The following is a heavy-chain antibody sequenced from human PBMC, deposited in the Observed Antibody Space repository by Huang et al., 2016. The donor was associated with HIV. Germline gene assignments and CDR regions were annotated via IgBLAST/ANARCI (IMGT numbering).Heavy chain of an antibody. CDR1: GFKFSNYW. CDR2: IKSDARTA. V-gene: IGHV3-74*01. J-gene: IGHJ3*02. CDR3: ARASGFEI. Sequence: EEHLVESGGGLVQPGVSLRLSFEASGFKFSNYWMQWVRQAPGKGLKGGSRIKSDARTADYADSVRARFTIARDNAKNTLYLQMRGRTAEDTAIYYGARASGFEIWGQGTVVTVSS. D-gene: IGHD3-3*01.